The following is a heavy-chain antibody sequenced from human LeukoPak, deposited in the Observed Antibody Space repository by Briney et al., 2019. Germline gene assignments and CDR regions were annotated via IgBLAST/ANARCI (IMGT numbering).Heavy chain of an antibody. J-gene: IGHJ6*02. CDR3: ARVNVVVAPTANDTYYYYYYGMDV. CDR2: INHSGST. V-gene: IGHV4-34*01. Sequence: SETLSLTCAVYGGSFSGYYWSWIRQPPGKGLEWIGEINHSGSTNYNPSLKSRVTISVDTSKNQFPLKLSSVTAADTAVYYCARVNVVVAPTANDTYYYYYYGMDVWGQGTTVTVSS. CDR1: GGSFSGYY. D-gene: IGHD2-15*01.